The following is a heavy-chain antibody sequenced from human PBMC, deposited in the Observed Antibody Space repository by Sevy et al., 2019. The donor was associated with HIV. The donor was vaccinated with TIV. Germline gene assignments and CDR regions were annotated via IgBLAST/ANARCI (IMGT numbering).Heavy chain of an antibody. CDR2: ISSSRSYI. J-gene: IGHJ5*02. Sequence: GSLRLPCAGSGFTFSSYTMNWVRQAPGKGLEGVSSISSSRSYIYYGESVKGRVTISRDNAKNSLYLKMNSLRAEDTAVYYCARGRCSSTSCPVPNWFGPWGQGTLVTVFS. V-gene: IGHV3-21*01. CDR3: ARGRCSSTSCPVPNWFGP. CDR1: GFTFSSYT. D-gene: IGHD2-2*01.